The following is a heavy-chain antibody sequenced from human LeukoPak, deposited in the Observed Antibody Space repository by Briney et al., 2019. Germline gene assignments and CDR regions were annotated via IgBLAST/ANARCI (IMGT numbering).Heavy chain of an antibody. Sequence: GGSLGLSCAASGFTFSSYAMSWVRQAPGKGLEWVSAISGSGGSTYYADSVKGRFTIPRDNSKNTLYLQMNSLRAEDTAVYYCAKDLDCSSTSCYPDYWGQGTLVTVSS. J-gene: IGHJ4*02. CDR1: GFTFSSYA. CDR3: AKDLDCSSTSCYPDY. V-gene: IGHV3-23*01. D-gene: IGHD2-2*01. CDR2: ISGSGGST.